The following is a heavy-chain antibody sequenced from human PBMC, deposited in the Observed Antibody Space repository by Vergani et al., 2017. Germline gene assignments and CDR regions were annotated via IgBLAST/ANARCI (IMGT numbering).Heavy chain of an antibody. CDR3: ARQDYDGMVV. V-gene: IGHV3-21*01. Sequence: EVQLVESGGGLVKPGGSLRLSCAASGFTFSSYSMNWVRQAPGKGLEWVSSISSSSSYIYYADSVMGRFTISRDNAKNSLYLRMNSLRAEDTAVYYCARQDYDGMVVWGQGTTVTVSS. CDR2: ISSSSSYI. J-gene: IGHJ6*02. CDR1: GFTFSSYS.